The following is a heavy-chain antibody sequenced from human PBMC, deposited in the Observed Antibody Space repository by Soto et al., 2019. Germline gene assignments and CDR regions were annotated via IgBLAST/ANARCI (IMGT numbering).Heavy chain of an antibody. CDR2: ISGSVGST. J-gene: IGHJ6*02. CDR1: GFTFSSYA. CDR3: AKSDYDFWSGYSIPMDV. V-gene: IGHV3-23*01. Sequence: GGSLRLSCAASGFTFSSYAMSWVRQAPGKGLEWVSAISGSVGSTYYADSVKGRFTISRDNSKNTLYLQMNSLRAEDTAVYYCAKSDYDFWSGYSIPMDVWGQGTTVTVSS. D-gene: IGHD3-3*01.